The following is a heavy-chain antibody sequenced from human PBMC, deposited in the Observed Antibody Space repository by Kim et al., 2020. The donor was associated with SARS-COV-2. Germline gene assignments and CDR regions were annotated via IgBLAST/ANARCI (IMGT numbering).Heavy chain of an antibody. V-gene: IGHV3-23*01. D-gene: IGHD4-17*01. Sequence: VKGRFTISRDNSKNTLYLQMNSLRAGETAVYYCAKDRRDYGDYNSHSLDYWGQGTLVTVSS. CDR3: AKDRRDYGDYNSHSLDY. J-gene: IGHJ4*02.